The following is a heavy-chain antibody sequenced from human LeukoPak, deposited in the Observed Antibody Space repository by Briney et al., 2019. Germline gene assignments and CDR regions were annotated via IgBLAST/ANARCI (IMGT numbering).Heavy chain of an antibody. CDR3: ATNPTCAYWGGEDWFDP. J-gene: IGHJ5*02. V-gene: IGHV3-21*01. Sequence: GGSLRLSCAASGFTFSSYSMNWVRQAPGKGLEWVSSISSSSSYIYYADSVKGRFTISRDNAKNSLYLQMNSLRAEDTAVYYCATNPTCAYWGGEDWFDPWGQGTLVTVSS. CDR1: GFTFSSYS. CDR2: ISSSSSYI. D-gene: IGHD2-21*01.